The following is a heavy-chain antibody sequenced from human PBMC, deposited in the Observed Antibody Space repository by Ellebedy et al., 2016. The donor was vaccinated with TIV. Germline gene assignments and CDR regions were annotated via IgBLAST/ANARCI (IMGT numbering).Heavy chain of an antibody. Sequence: ASVKVSCXASGYTFTSYDINWVRQATGQGLEWMGWMNPNSGNTGYAQKFQGRVTMTRNTSISTACMELSSLRSEDTAVYYCARGACSGGSCYLGYYYYYGMDVWGQGTTVTVSS. V-gene: IGHV1-8*01. CDR1: GYTFTSYD. CDR2: MNPNSGNT. D-gene: IGHD2-15*01. CDR3: ARGACSGGSCYLGYYYYYGMDV. J-gene: IGHJ6*02.